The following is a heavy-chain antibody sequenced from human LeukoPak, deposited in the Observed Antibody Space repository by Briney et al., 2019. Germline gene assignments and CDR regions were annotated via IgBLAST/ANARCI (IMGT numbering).Heavy chain of an antibody. CDR2: IKQDGSEK. V-gene: IGHV3-7*01. CDR3: ARVVGYCASSSCINWFYP. Sequence: RTGGSLRLSCAASGFTFSSYWMSWVRQAPGKGLEWVANIKQDGSEKYYVDSVKGRFTISRDNAKNSLYLQMNSLRAEDTALYHCARVVGYCASSSCINWFYPWGQGTLVTVSS. D-gene: IGHD2-15*01. CDR1: GFTFSSYW. J-gene: IGHJ5*02.